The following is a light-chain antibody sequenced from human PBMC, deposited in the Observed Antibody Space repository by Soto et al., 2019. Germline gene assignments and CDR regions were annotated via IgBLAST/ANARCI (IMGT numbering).Light chain of an antibody. CDR2: GAS. CDR1: QSVSSSY. V-gene: IGKV3D-7*01. CDR3: QQSYSTSFT. Sequence: PGERVPLSCRSSQSVSSSYLTWYQQKPGQAPRLLIYGASTRATSIPARFSGSGSGTDFTLTISSLQPEDFATYYCQQSYSTSFTFGQGTRLEIK. J-gene: IGKJ5*01.